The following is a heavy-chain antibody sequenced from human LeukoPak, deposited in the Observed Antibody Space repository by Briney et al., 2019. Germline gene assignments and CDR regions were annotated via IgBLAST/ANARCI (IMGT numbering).Heavy chain of an antibody. J-gene: IGHJ5*02. V-gene: IGHV4-31*03. Sequence: KPSQTLSLTCNVSGGSISNEGYYWSWIRQPPGKGLEWLGYIYYSGSTYYNPSLKRRVTLSVDTSKSQFSLRLSSVTAADTAVYYCARDLTGDQFFDPWGKGTLVTVSS. CDR2: IYYSGST. CDR1: GGSISNEGYY. CDR3: ARDLTGDQFFDP. D-gene: IGHD7-27*01.